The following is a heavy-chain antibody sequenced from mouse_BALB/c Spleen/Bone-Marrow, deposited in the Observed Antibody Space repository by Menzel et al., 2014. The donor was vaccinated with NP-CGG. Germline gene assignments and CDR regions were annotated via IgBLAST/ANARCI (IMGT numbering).Heavy chain of an antibody. J-gene: IGHJ1*01. CDR1: GFNIKDTY. CDR2: IDPANGNT. D-gene: IGHD1-1*01. V-gene: IGHV14-3*02. Sequence: VQLKESGAELVKPGASVKLSCTASGFNIKDTYMHGVKQRPEQGLEWIGRIDPANGNTKYDPKFQGKATITADTSSNTAYLQLSSLTSEDTAVYYCASYYYGRYFDVWGAGTTVTVSS. CDR3: ASYYYGRYFDV.